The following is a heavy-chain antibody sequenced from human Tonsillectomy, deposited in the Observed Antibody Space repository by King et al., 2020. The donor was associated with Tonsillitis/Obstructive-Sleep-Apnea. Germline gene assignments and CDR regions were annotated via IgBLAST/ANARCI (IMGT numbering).Heavy chain of an antibody. V-gene: IGHV5-51*01. Sequence: VQLVESGAEVKKPGESLKISCKVSRDTFTNYWIGWVRQMPGKGLEWMGIIYPDDSDTTYSPSLQGRVTFSADKSVTTAYLQWSSLRASDTAMYFCARLGGGSYYYFDYWGQGTLVTVSS. CDR2: IYPDDSDT. CDR3: ARLGGGSYYYFDY. CDR1: RDTFTNYW. D-gene: IGHD1-26*01. J-gene: IGHJ4*02.